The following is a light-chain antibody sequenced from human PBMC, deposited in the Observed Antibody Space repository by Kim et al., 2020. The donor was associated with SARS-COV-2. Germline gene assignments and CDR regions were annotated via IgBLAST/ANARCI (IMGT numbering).Light chain of an antibody. V-gene: IGLV3-19*01. J-gene: IGLJ2*01. CDR3: NSRDSNDNVV. CDR1: SLRTYY. CDR2: SKN. Sequence: VAVRQTVRITCQGDSLRTYYATWYRRKPRQAPLFFIYSKNNRPSGIPDRFSGSSSRNTASLTIAGTQAVDEADYYCNSRDSNDNVVFGGGTQLTVL.